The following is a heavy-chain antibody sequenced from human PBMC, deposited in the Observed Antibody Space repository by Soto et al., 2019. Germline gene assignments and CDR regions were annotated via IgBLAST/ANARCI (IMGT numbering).Heavy chain of an antibody. Sequence: QVQLVESGGGVVQPGRSLRLSCAASGFTFSAYGIHWVRQAPGKGLEWVATISFDSRDKLFVDSMNGRLSISRENSRNTVYLQMDSQRAEDTAVYHCARVCGGDCGNAFDVWGQGTVVAVSS. J-gene: IGHJ3*01. CDR2: ISFDSRDK. CDR3: ARVCGGDCGNAFDV. V-gene: IGHV3-33*05. D-gene: IGHD2-21*02. CDR1: GFTFSAYG.